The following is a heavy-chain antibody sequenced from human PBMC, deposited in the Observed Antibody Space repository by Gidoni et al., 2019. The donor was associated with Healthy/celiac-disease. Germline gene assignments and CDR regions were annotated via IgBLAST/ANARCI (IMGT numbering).Heavy chain of an antibody. CDR1: GFTFSNAW. CDR2: IKSKTDGGTT. J-gene: IGHJ4*02. CDR3: TTVAYYGSGPIDY. Sequence: EVQLVESGGGLVKPGGSLRLSCAASGFTFSNAWMSWVRQAPGKGLEWVGRIKSKTDGGTTDYAAPVKGRFTISRDDSKNTLYLQMNSLKTEDTAVYYCTTVAYYGSGPIDYWGQGTLVTVSS. D-gene: IGHD3-10*01. V-gene: IGHV3-15*01.